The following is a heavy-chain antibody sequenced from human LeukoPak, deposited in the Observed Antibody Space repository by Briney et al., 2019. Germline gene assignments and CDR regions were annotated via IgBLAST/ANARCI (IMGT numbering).Heavy chain of an antibody. J-gene: IGHJ2*01. D-gene: IGHD3-22*01. Sequence: ASGTVSFSASGSTFTGYYIHWVRLAPGQGLEWMGWIYLNSGGTNYAQKVPGRVTMTRDTSISTVYMELSRLRSDDTAVYYCARFVGSSGYYRPYWYFDLWGRGTLVTVSS. V-gene: IGHV1-2*02. CDR2: IYLNSGGT. CDR1: GSTFTGYY. CDR3: ARFVGSSGYYRPYWYFDL.